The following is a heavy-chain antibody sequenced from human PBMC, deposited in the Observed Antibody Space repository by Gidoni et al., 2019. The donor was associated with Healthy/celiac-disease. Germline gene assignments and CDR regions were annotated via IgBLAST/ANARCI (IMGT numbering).Heavy chain of an antibody. CDR2: IIPIFGTA. D-gene: IGHD2-21*01. V-gene: IGHV1-69*01. CDR1: GGTFSSSA. Sequence: QVQLVQSAAEVKKPGSSVKVSCKASGGTFSSSAISWVRQAPGQGLEWMGGIIPIFGTANYAQKFQGRVTITADESTSTAYMELSSLRSEDTAVYYCARVVLAYCGGDCYSLEYFQHWGQGTLVTVSS. J-gene: IGHJ1*01. CDR3: ARVVLAYCGGDCYSLEYFQH.